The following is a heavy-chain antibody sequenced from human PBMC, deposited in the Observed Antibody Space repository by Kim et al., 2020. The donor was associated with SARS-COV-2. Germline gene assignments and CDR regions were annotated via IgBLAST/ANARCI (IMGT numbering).Heavy chain of an antibody. Sequence: TNYAQKFQDRVTMTKDTSTSTVYMELRSLKSDDTAVYYCARGYGSGSYHYWGQGTLVTVSS. CDR2: T. CDR3: ARGYGSGSYHY. V-gene: IGHV1-18*01. J-gene: IGHJ4*02. D-gene: IGHD3-10*01.